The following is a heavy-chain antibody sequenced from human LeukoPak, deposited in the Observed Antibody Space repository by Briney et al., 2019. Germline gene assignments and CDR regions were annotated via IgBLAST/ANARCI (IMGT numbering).Heavy chain of an antibody. V-gene: IGHV3-48*01. CDR1: GFTFSSYS. Sequence: PGGSLRLSCAASGFTFSSYSMNWVRQAPGEGLEWVSYISPGNSTKYYADSVKGRFTISRDNAKNSLYLQMNSLRAEETAVYYCARGDGYWGQGTLVTVSS. J-gene: IGHJ4*02. CDR3: ARGDGY. CDR2: ISPGNSTK.